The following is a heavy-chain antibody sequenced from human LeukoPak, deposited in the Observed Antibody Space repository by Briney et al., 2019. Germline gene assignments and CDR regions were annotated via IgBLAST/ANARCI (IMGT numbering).Heavy chain of an antibody. V-gene: IGHV4-31*03. Sequence: PSETLSLTCTVSGGSISSGGYYWSWIRQHPGTGLEWIGYIYYSGSTYYNPSLKSRVTISVDTSKNQFSLKLSSVTAADTAVYYCARDRQGHSGSKWFDPWGQGTLVTVSS. CDR1: GGSISSGGYY. J-gene: IGHJ5*02. CDR2: IYYSGST. CDR3: ARDRQGHSGSKWFDP.